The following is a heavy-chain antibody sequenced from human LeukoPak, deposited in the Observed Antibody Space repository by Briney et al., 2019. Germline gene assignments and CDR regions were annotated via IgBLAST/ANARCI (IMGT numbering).Heavy chain of an antibody. D-gene: IGHD2-2*01. J-gene: IGHJ4*02. CDR2: IRYDGSNK. V-gene: IGHV3-30*02. CDR1: GFTFSSYG. CDR3: ARDGSGYCSSTSCPFDY. Sequence: GGSLRLSCAASGFTFSSYGMHWVRQAPGKGLEWVAFIRYDGSNKYYADSVKGRFTISRDNSKNTLYLQMNSLRAEDTAVYYCARDGSGYCSSTSCPFDYWGQGTLVTVSS.